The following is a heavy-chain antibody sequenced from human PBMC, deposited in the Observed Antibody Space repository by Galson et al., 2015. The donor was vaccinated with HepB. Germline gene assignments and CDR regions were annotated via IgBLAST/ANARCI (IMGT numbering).Heavy chain of an antibody. CDR2: IYYSGST. Sequence: SETLSLTCTVSGGSISSSSYYWGWIRQPPGKGLEWIGSIYYSGSTYYNPSLKSRVTISVDTSKNQFSLKLSSGTAADTAVYYCARHPMVRGVRLFDYWGQGTLVTVSS. J-gene: IGHJ4*02. V-gene: IGHV4-39*01. D-gene: IGHD3-10*01. CDR1: GGSISSSSYY. CDR3: ARHPMVRGVRLFDY.